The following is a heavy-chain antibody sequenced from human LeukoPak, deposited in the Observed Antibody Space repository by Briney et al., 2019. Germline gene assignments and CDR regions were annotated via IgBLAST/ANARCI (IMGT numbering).Heavy chain of an antibody. CDR3: AKVPHSWGLFDS. J-gene: IGHJ4*02. D-gene: IGHD3-16*01. V-gene: IGHV3-30*02. CDR2: IRDDGSTR. CDR1: GFTFSRYG. Sequence: GGSLRLSCAASGFTFSRYGLHWVRQAPGKGLEWVAFIRDDGSTRYYADSVKGRFTVSRDNSKNTLYLQMDSLRTEDTAVYYCAKVPHSWGLFDSWGQGTLVAVSS.